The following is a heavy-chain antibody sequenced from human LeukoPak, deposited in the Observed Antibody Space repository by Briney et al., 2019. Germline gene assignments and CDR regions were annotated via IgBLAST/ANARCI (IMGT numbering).Heavy chain of an antibody. CDR1: GYTFTGYY. CDR2: INPNSGGT. D-gene: IGHD1-20*01. CDR3: ARGSITGNWFDP. J-gene: IGHJ5*02. Sequence: ASVKVSCKASGYTFTGYYMHWVRQATGQGLEWMGRINPNSGGTNYAQKFQGRVTMTRDTSISTAYMELSRLRSDDTAVYYCARGSITGNWFDPWGQGTLVTVSS. V-gene: IGHV1-2*06.